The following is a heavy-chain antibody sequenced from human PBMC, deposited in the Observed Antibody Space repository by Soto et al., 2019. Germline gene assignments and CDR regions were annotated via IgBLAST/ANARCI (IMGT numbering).Heavy chain of an antibody. CDR2: IIPIFDLV. CDR3: ARNREGYYFDY. V-gene: IGHV1-69*13. Sequence: GASVKVSCKTSGGTFSSNGLSWVRQAPGQGPEWVGGIIPIFDLVTYAQKFQGRVTITADESTSTAYMDLSSLRSEDTAVYYCARNREGYYFDYWGQGTLVTVSP. CDR1: GGTFSSNG. J-gene: IGHJ4*02.